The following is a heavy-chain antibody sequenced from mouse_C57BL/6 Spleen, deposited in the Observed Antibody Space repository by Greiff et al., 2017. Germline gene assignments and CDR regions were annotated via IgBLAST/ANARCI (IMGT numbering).Heavy chain of an antibody. J-gene: IGHJ2*01. D-gene: IGHD2-10*02. CDR3: ARERGYGKREYYLDY. V-gene: IGHV5-16*01. Sequence: EVQRVESEGGLVQPGSSMKLSCTASGFTFSDYYMAWVRQVPEKGLEWVANINYDGSSTYYLDSLKSRFIISRDNAKNILYLPMSSLKSEDTATYYCARERGYGKREYYLDYWGQGTTLTVSS. CDR2: INYDGSST. CDR1: GFTFSDYY.